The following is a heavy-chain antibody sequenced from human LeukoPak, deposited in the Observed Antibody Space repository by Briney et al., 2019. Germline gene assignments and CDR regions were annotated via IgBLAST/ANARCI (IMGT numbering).Heavy chain of an antibody. V-gene: IGHV1-3*01. D-gene: IGHD6-13*01. Sequence: ASVKVSCKASVYTFTNYAMQWVRQAPGQRLEWMGWINAGNGNTKYSQKFQGRVTITRDTSASTAYMELSSLRSEDTAVYYCARGRAAAGTIDYWGQGTLVTVSS. CDR1: VYTFTNYA. CDR2: INAGNGNT. CDR3: ARGRAAAGTIDY. J-gene: IGHJ4*02.